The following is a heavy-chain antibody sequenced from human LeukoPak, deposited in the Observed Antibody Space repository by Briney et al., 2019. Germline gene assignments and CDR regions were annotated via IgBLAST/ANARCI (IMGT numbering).Heavy chain of an antibody. D-gene: IGHD3-3*01. CDR3: ARGGVFVLRFLGPPSY. CDR1: GFTFSDYY. J-gene: IGHJ4*02. CDR2: IQFDGSNE. V-gene: IGHV3-30*02. Sequence: GGSLRLSCAASGFTFSDYYMSWIRQAPGKGLEWVAYIQFDGSNEQYADSVKGRFSISRDSSKNILYLQMNSLRAEDTAVYYCARGGVFVLRFLGPPSYWGQGTLVTVSS.